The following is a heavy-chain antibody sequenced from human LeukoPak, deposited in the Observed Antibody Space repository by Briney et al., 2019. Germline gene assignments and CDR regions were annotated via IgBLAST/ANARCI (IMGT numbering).Heavy chain of an antibody. CDR2: IDPRDSDT. V-gene: IGHV5-51*01. CDR1: GYTFTTYW. CDR3: ARRTEGAGGGWFFDH. J-gene: IGHJ4*02. Sequence: GESLKISCKGSGYTFTTYWIGWVRQLPGKGLEWMGVIDPRDSDTRYSPSFQGQVSISADKSLTSAYLQWNTLKASDTAIYFCARRTEGAGGGWFFDHWGQGTLVTVSS. D-gene: IGHD2-21*01.